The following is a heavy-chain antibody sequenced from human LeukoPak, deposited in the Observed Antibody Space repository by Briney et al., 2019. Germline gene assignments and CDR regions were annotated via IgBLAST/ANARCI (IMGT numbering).Heavy chain of an antibody. CDR2: IYHSGST. D-gene: IGHD2-15*01. Sequence: SQTLSLTCAVSGFSISSGGYAWSWLRQPPGKGLEGIGYIYHSGSTYYNPSDKSRVTISVDRSKNQFSLKVSSMTAADTAVYYCARGRGYCSGGSCYVDYWGQGTLVTVSS. CDR3: ARGRGYCSGGSCYVDY. J-gene: IGHJ4*02. CDR1: GFSISSGGYA. V-gene: IGHV4-30-2*01.